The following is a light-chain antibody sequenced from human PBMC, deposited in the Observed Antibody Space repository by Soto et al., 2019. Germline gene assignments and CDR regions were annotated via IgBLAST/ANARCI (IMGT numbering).Light chain of an antibody. CDR2: VAS. J-gene: IGKJ1*01. Sequence: LTQSPGTLSFSPGQRAPLSCRGSESIINTCLAWYQQKPGQAPRVLIYVASTMATGVPSRFSGSGSGTDFTLSISRVEPEDFAVYYCQQHGTSPWTFGQGTKVDNK. CDR1: ESIINTC. V-gene: IGKV3-20*01. CDR3: QQHGTSPWT.